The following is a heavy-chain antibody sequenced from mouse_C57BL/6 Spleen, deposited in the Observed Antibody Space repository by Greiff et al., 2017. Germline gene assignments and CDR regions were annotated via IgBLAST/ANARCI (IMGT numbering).Heavy chain of an antibody. V-gene: IGHV1-69*01. J-gene: IGHJ2*01. CDR1: GYTFTSYW. CDR2: IDPSDSYT. Sequence: QVQLKQPGAELVMPGASVKLSCKASGYTFTSYWMHWVKQRPGQGLEWIGEIDPSDSYTNYNQKFKGKSTLTVDKSSSTAYLQLSSLTSEDSAVYYCASDDSSGYFDYWGQVTTLTVSS. D-gene: IGHD3-2*01. CDR3: ASDDSSGYFDY.